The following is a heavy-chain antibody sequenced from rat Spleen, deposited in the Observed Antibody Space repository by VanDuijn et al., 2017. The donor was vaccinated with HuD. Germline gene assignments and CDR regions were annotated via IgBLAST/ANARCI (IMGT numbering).Heavy chain of an antibody. V-gene: IGHV3-1*01. Sequence: EVQLQESGPGLVKPSQSLSLTCSVTGYSITSNYWAWIRKFPGNKMEWMGYISYSGSTSYNPFLKSRISITRDTSKNQFFLQLNSVTTEDTATYYCARYVRYYYDGSYYYAPFDCWGQGVMVTVSS. CDR2: ISYSGST. CDR3: ARYVRYYYDGSYYYAPFDC. CDR1: GYSITSNY. D-gene: IGHD1-12*02. J-gene: IGHJ2*01.